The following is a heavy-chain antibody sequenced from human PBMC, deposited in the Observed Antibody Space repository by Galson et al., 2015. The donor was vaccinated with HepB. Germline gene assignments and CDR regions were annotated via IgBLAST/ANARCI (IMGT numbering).Heavy chain of an antibody. CDR1: GGSISSYY. CDR3: ARGTTGTTVFYYYGMDV. CDR2: IYYSGST. D-gene: IGHD1-1*01. V-gene: IGHV4-59*01. J-gene: IGHJ6*02. Sequence: ETLSLTCTVSGGSISSYYWSWIRQPPGKGLEWIGYIYYSGSTNYNPSLKSRVTISVDTSKNQFSLKLSSVTAADTAVYYCARGTTGTTVFYYYGMDVWGQGTTVTVSS.